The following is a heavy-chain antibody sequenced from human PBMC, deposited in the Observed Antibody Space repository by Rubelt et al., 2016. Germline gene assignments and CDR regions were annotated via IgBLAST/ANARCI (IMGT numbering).Heavy chain of an antibody. V-gene: IGHV3-30*04. Sequence: QVQLVESGGGVVQPGRPLRLSCAASGFTFTRYAMHWVRQAPGKGLEWVAVIPHDGNYYQHADSVKGRFTISRDNYKNTLYLQISSLTPEATAVYYSASCEAAPCNLDYCHETTLVAASS. CDR2: IPHDGNYY. CDR1: GFTFTRYA. D-gene: IGHD6-25*01. CDR3: ASCEAAPCNLDY. J-gene: IGHJ4*02.